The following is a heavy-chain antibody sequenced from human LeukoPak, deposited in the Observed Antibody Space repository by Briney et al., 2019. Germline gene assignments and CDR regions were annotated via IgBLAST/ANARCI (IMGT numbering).Heavy chain of an antibody. Sequence: SETLSLTCTVSGGSISSYYWSWIRQPPGKGLEWIGYIHYSGSTNYNPSLKSRVTISVDTSKNQFPLKLSSVTAADTAVYYCARGDYDAFDIWGQGTMVTVSS. D-gene: IGHD4-17*01. V-gene: IGHV4-59*01. CDR2: IHYSGST. CDR1: GGSISSYY. J-gene: IGHJ3*02. CDR3: ARGDYDAFDI.